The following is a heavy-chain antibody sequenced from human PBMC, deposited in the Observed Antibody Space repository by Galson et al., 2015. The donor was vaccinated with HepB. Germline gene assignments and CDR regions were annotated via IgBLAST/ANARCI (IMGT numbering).Heavy chain of an antibody. D-gene: IGHD3-16*01. V-gene: IGHV5-51*03. CDR2: LYAGDSDT. Sequence: QSGAEVKKPGDCLKISCEGSGYNFITYWIGWVRQMPGKGLEWMGILYAGDSDTRYSPSFQGQVTISVDKSISTAYLQWNSLKASDTAIYYCARLGEGGYYFDYWGQGTLVTVSS. CDR1: GYNFITYW. CDR3: ARLGEGGYYFDY. J-gene: IGHJ4*02.